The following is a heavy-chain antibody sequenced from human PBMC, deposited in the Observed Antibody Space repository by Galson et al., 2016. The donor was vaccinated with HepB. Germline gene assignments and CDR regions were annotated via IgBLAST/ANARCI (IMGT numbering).Heavy chain of an antibody. V-gene: IGHV3-33*08. D-gene: IGHD1-26*01. CDR2: IWYDGSRK. J-gene: IGHJ6*02. CDR1: GLTFKNAW. Sequence: SLRLSCAASGLTFKNAWMSWVRQAPGKGLEWVAVIWYDGSRKYYGDSVKGRFTISRDDSKDMLYLQMNSLRVEDTALYYCARDSGRYGIDVWGQGTTVTVSS. CDR3: ARDSGRYGIDV.